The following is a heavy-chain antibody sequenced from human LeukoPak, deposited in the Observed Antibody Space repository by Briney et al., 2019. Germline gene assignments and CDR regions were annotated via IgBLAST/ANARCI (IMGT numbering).Heavy chain of an antibody. CDR1: GVTFSSYA. Sequence: GASVKVSCTASGVTFSSYAISWVRQAPGQGLEWMGGIIPIFGTANYAQKFQGRVTITADESTSTAYMELSSLRSEDTAVYYCARDRRYYYDSSGSIGSYSVNWFDPWGQGTLVTVSS. V-gene: IGHV1-69*01. CDR2: IIPIFGTA. D-gene: IGHD3-22*01. J-gene: IGHJ5*02. CDR3: ARDRRYYYDSSGSIGSYSVNWFDP.